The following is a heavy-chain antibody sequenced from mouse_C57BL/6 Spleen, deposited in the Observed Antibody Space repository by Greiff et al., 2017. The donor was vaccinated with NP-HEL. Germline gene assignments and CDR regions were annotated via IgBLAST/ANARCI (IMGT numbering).Heavy chain of an antibody. V-gene: IGHV14-4*01. CDR2: IDPENGDT. D-gene: IGHD1-1*02. J-gene: IGHJ2*01. CDR1: GFNIKDDY. Sequence: VQLQQSGAELVRPGASVKLSCTASGFNIKDDYMHWVKQRPEQGLEWIGWIDPENGDTEYASKFQGKATITADTSSHTAYLQLSSLTSEDTAVYYCTTRGSYLFDYWGQGTTLTVSS. CDR3: TTRGSYLFDY.